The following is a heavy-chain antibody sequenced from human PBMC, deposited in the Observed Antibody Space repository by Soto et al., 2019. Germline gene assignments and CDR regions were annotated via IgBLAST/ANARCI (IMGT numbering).Heavy chain of an antibody. V-gene: IGHV1-18*01. CDR3: ARDSLPGYCSSTSCYRFYYYYYMAV. J-gene: IGHJ6*03. CDR2: ISAYNGNT. D-gene: IGHD2-2*02. Sequence: SWLHHEKKKGLEWMGWISAYNGNTNYAQKLQGRVTMTTDTSTSTAYMELRSLRSDDTAVYYCARDSLPGYCSSTSCYRFYYYYYMAVWVKGTTVTVSS.